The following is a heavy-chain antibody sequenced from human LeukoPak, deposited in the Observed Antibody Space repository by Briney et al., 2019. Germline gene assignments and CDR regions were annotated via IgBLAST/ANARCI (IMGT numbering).Heavy chain of an antibody. V-gene: IGHV1-46*01. D-gene: IGHD6-13*01. CDR2: INPSGGST. CDR3: ARGSYSSRSSYYYGMDV. J-gene: IGHJ6*02. Sequence: ASVKVSCKASGYTFTSYYMHWVRQAPGQGLEWMGIINPSGGSTSYAQKFQGRVTMTRDTSTSTVYMELSSLRSEDTAVYYCARGSYSSRSSYYYGMDVWGQGTTVTVSS. CDR1: GYTFTSYY.